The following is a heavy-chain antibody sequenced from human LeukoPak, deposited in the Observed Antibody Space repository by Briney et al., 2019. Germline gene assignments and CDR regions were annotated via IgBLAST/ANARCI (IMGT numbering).Heavy chain of an antibody. CDR1: GFTFSSYS. V-gene: IGHV3-21*01. J-gene: IGHJ4*02. CDR2: ISSSSSYI. D-gene: IGHD4-17*01. CDR3: ARDDSYQGYGDYVSYFDY. Sequence: PGGSLRLSCAASGFTFSSYSMNWVRQAPGKGLEWVASISSSSSYIYNADSLKGRFTISRDNAKNSLYLQMNSLRAEDTAVYYWARDDSYQGYGDYVSYFDYWGQGTLVTVSS.